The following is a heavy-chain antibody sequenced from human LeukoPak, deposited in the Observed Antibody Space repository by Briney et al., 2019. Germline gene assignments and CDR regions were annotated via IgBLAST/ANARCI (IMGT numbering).Heavy chain of an antibody. D-gene: IGHD2-15*01. CDR3: ARDKPYCSGGSCYSS. CDR1: GGSISSYY. CDR2: IYTSGST. J-gene: IGHJ4*02. V-gene: IGHV4-4*07. Sequence: SETLSLTCTVSGGSISSYYWSWIRQPAGKGLEWIGRIYTSGSTNYNPSLKSRVTMSVDTSKNRFSLKLSSVTAADTAVYYCARDKPYCSGGSCYSSWGQGTLVTVSS.